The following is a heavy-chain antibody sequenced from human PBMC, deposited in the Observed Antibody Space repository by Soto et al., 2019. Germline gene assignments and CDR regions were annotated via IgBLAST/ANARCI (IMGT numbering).Heavy chain of an antibody. J-gene: IGHJ6*02. CDR1: GYTFTGYY. CDR2: INPSGGST. V-gene: IGHV1-46*01. CDR3: ARVLRVPAAAYYYYYGMDV. D-gene: IGHD2-2*01. Sequence: ASVKVSCKASGYTFTGYYMHWMRQAPGQGLEWMGWINPSGGSTSYAQKFQGRVTMTRDTSTSTVYMELSSLRSEDTAVYYCARVLRVPAAAYYYYYGMDVWGQGTTVTVS.